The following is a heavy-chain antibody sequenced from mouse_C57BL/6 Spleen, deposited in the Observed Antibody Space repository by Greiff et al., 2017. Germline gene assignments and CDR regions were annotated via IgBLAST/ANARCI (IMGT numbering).Heavy chain of an antibody. CDR1: GYTFTSYW. D-gene: IGHD1-1*01. CDR3: ARLDTTVADYFDY. V-gene: IGHV1-55*01. J-gene: IGHJ2*01. CDR2: IYPGSGST. Sequence: VQLQQPGAELVKPGASVKMSCKASGYTFTSYWITWVKQRPGQGLEWIGDIYPGSGSTNYNEKFKSKDTLTVDTSSSTAYMQLSSLTSEDSAVYYCARLDTTVADYFDYWGQGTTLTVSS.